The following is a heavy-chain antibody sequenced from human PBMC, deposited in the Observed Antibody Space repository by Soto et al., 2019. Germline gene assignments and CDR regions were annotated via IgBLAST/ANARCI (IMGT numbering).Heavy chain of an antibody. CDR3: ARHVYDSSGVQEFDY. J-gene: IGHJ4*02. V-gene: IGHV4-39*01. CDR1: GGSISSSSYY. D-gene: IGHD3-22*01. Sequence: PLSLTCTFSGGSISSSSYYWGCIRQPPGKGLEWIGSIYYSGSTYYNPSLKSRVTISVDTSKNQFSLKLSSVTAADTAVYYCARHVYDSSGVQEFDYWGQGTLVTVSS. CDR2: IYYSGST.